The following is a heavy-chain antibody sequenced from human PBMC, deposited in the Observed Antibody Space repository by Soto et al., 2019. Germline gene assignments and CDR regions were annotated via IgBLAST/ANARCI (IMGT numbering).Heavy chain of an antibody. CDR3: ARDQNSLEGYWFDP. J-gene: IGHJ5*02. CDR2: ISSSGSTV. Sequence: GGSLRLSCAASGFTFSDYYMSWIRQSPGKGLEWVSYISSSGSTVYYADSVKGRFTISRDNAKNSLYLQMNSLRAEDTAVYYCARDQNSLEGYWFDPWGQGTLVTVSS. V-gene: IGHV3-11*01. CDR1: GFTFSDYY. D-gene: IGHD5-18*01.